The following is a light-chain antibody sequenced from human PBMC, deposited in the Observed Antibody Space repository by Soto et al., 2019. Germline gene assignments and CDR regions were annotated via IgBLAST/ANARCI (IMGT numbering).Light chain of an antibody. CDR1: SSDVGGYNY. Sequence: ALAQPRSVSGSPGQSVTISCTGTSSDVGGYNYVSWYQQHPGKAPKLMIYDVSKRPSGVPDRFSGSKSGNTASLTISGLQAEDEADYYCCSYAGSYTFYVFGTGTKVTVL. CDR2: DVS. CDR3: CSYAGSYTFYV. J-gene: IGLJ1*01. V-gene: IGLV2-11*01.